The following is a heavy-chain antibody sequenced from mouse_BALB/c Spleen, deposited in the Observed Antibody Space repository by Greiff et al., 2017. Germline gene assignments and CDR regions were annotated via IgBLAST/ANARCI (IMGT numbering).Heavy chain of an antibody. Sequence: EVQLQESGPELVKPGASVKMSCKASGYTFTSYVMHWVKQKPGQGLEWIGYINPYNDGTKYNEKFKGKATLTSDKSSSTAYMELSSLTSEDSAVYYCARRRGYDYGWFAYWGQGTLVTVSA. V-gene: IGHV1-14*01. CDR1: GYTFTSYV. J-gene: IGHJ3*01. CDR2: INPYNDGT. D-gene: IGHD2-4*01. CDR3: ARRRGYDYGWFAY.